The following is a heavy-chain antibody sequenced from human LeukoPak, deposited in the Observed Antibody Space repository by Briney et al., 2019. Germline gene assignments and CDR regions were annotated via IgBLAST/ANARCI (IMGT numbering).Heavy chain of an antibody. CDR3: ANQRGSGVWPRGAFDI. CDR1: GFTFSSYS. D-gene: IGHD3-10*01. J-gene: IGHJ3*02. CDR2: ISSSSSTI. V-gene: IGHV3-48*01. Sequence: GGSLRLSCAASGFTFSSYSMNWVRQAPGKGLEWVSYISSSSSTIYYADSVKGRFTISRDNAKNSLYLQMNSLRAEDTAVYYCANQRGSGVWPRGAFDIWGQGTMVTVSS.